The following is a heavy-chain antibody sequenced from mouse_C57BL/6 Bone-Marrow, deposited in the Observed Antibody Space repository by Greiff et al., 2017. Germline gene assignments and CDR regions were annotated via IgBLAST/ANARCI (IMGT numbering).Heavy chain of an antibody. CDR1: GYTFTSYW. V-gene: IGHV1-55*01. CDR3: ARYYDYDEVDY. Sequence: QVQLQQPGAELVKPGASVKMSCKASGYTFTSYWITWVKQRPGQGLEWIGDSYPGSGSTNYNEKFKSKATLTVDTSSSTAYMQLSSLTSEDSAVYYCARYYDYDEVDYWGQGTTLTVSS. J-gene: IGHJ2*01. D-gene: IGHD2-4*01. CDR2: SYPGSGST.